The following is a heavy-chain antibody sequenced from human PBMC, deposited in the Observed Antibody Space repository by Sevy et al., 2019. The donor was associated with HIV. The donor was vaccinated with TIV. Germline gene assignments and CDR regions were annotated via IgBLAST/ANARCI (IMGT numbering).Heavy chain of an antibody. V-gene: IGHV3-23*01. D-gene: IGHD3-22*01. CDR3: AKEGGGYNYDSSGLFDY. CDR2: LSGSAYST. Sequence: GGCLRLSCTASGFTFSTYAMSWVRQAPGKGLEWVSGLSGSAYSTYYADSVKGRFIISRNNSKNTLDLQMNSLRADDTAVYYCAKEGGGYNYDSSGLFDYWGQGALVTVSS. J-gene: IGHJ4*02. CDR1: GFTFSTYA.